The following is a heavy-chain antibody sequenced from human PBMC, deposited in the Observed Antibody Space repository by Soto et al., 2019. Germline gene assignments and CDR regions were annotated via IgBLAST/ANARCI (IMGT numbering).Heavy chain of an antibody. CDR1: GFTFSSYA. CDR3: ARELDRGFDY. J-gene: IGHJ4*02. CDR2: IAYDGRNK. D-gene: IGHD1-1*01. V-gene: IGHV3-30*04. Sequence: QVQLVESGGGVVQPGRSLRLSCAASGFTFSSYAMQWVRQAPGKGLEWVAVIAYDGRNKYYADSVKGRFTISRDNSKNTLYLQRNSLRIEDAAVYYCARELDRGFDYWGQGTLVTVSS.